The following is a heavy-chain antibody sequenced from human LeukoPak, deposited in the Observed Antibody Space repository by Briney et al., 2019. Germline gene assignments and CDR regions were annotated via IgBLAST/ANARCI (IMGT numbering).Heavy chain of an antibody. CDR2: ISYDGSNK. V-gene: IGHV3-30*03. J-gene: IGHJ4*02. D-gene: IGHD6-19*01. CDR1: GFTFSSYG. CDR3: ARAAVAAKFCFDY. Sequence: PGGSLRLSCAASGFTFSSYGMHWVRQAPGKGLECVAVISYDGSNKYYADSVKGRFTISRDNSKNTLYLQMNSLRAEDTAVYYCARAAVAAKFCFDYWGQGTLVTVSS.